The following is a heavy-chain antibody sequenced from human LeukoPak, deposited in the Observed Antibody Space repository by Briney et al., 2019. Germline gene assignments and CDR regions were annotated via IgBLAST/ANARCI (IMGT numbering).Heavy chain of an antibody. V-gene: IGHV4-34*01. Sequence: SETLSLTCAVYGGSFSGYYWSWIRQPPGKGLEWIGEINHSGSTNYNPSLKSRVTISVDTSKNQFSPKLSSVTAADTAVYYCARGSSHSSSSGRRSYYYYGMDVWGQGTTVTVSS. J-gene: IGHJ6*02. CDR2: INHSGST. CDR1: GGSFSGYY. D-gene: IGHD6-6*01. CDR3: ARGSSHSSSSGRRSYYYYGMDV.